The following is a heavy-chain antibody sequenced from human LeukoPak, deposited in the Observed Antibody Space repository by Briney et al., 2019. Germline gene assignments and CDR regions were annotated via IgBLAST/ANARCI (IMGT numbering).Heavy chain of an antibody. CDR2: IYYSGST. V-gene: IGHV4-31*03. CDR3: ARDPRYCSSTSCYHRTPSFDY. J-gene: IGHJ4*02. D-gene: IGHD2-2*01. Sequence: SETLSLTCTVSGGPISSGGYYWSWIRQHPGKGLEWIGYIYYSGSTYYNPSLKSRVTISVDTSKNQFSLKLSSVTAADTAVYYCARDPRYCSSTSCYHRTPSFDYWGQGTLVTVSS. CDR1: GGPISSGGYY.